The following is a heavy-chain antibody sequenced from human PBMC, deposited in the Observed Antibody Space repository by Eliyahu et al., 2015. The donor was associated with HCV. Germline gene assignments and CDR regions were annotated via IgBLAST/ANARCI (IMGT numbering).Heavy chain of an antibody. J-gene: IGHJ4*02. CDR2: VKSKVNGETT. V-gene: IGHV3-15*07. Sequence: EVQMVESGGGLVKPGGSLRLSCVASXFPFSNAWLKWGRQAPGRGLEWVARVKSKVNGETTYYAAPVKGRFIISRDDSKNMVYLQMNSLKTEDTAVYYCSTGGYYFDYWGQGTLITVSS. CDR1: XFPFSNAW. CDR3: STGGYYFDY.